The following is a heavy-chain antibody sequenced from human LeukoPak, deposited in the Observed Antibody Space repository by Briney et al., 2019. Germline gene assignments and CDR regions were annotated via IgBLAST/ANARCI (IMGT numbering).Heavy chain of an antibody. CDR1: GYTFTDYY. Sequence: ASVKVSCKASGYTFTDYYIHWVRQAPGQGLEWMGWTNPNSGDTNYAQKLQGRVTMTTDTSTSTAYMELRSLRSDDTAVYYCARDQGYYYDSTAFDYWGQGTLVTISS. D-gene: IGHD3-22*01. J-gene: IGHJ4*02. CDR3: ARDQGYYYDSTAFDY. V-gene: IGHV1-2*02. CDR2: TNPNSGDT.